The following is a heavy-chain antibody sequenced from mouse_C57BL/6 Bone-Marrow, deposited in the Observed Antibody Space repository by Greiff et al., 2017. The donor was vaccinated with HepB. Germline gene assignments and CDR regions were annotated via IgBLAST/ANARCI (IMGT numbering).Heavy chain of an antibody. J-gene: IGHJ4*01. V-gene: IGHV1-63*01. CDR1: GYTFTNYW. CDR3: ARVRRYYAMDY. Sequence: QVQLQQSGAELVRPGTSVKMSCKASGYTFTNYWIGWAKQRPGHGLEWIGDIYPGGGYTNYNEKFKGKATLTEDKSSSTAYMQFSSLTSEDSAIYYCARVRRYYAMDYWGQGTSVTVSS. CDR2: IYPGGGYT.